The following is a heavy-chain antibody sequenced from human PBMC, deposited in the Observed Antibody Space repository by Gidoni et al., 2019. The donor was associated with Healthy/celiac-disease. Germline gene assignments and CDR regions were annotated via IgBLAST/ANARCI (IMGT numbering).Heavy chain of an antibody. CDR1: GFTFSSSS. CDR3: ARAGIAAAGTFLKYYYYYYMDV. J-gene: IGHJ6*03. D-gene: IGHD6-13*01. Sequence: EVQLVESGGGLVQPGGSLRLSCAASGFTFSSSSMNWVRQAPGKGLEWVSYISSSSSTIYYADSVKGRFTISRDNAKNSLYLQMNSLRDEDTAVYYCARAGIAAAGTFLKYYYYYYMDVWGKGTTVTVSS. CDR2: ISSSSSTI. V-gene: IGHV3-48*02.